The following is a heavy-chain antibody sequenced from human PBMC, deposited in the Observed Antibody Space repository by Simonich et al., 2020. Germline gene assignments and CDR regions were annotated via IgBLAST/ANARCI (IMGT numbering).Heavy chain of an antibody. CDR1: GGSFSGYY. V-gene: IGHV4-34*01. CDR2: INNSGST. J-gene: IGHJ3*02. CDR3: ARGKGWKNAFDI. Sequence: QVQLQQWGAGLLKPSETLSLTCAVYGGSFSGYYWGWIRQPPGKGLEWIGEINNSGSTNYNPSRKSRVTISVDTSKNQFSLKLSSVTAADTAVYYCARGKGWKNAFDIWGQGTMVTVSS. D-gene: IGHD1-1*01.